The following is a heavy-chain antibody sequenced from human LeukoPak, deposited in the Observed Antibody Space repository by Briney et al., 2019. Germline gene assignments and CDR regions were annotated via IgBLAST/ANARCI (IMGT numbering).Heavy chain of an antibody. CDR2: ISTSGST. J-gene: IGHJ3*02. V-gene: IGHV4-61*02. CDR3: ASGYCGGACQLGGVDM. CDR1: DGSITSVSYS. Sequence: SETLSLTCTVSDGSITSVSYSWTWIRQPAGKGLEWIGRISTSGSTIYNPSLKSRVTISVDTSKKQFSLKLSSVTAADTAVYYCASGYCGGACQLGGVDMWGQGTMVTVSS. D-gene: IGHD2-21*02.